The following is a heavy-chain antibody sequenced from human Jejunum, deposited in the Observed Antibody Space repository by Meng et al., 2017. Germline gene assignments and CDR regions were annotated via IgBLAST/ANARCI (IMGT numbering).Heavy chain of an antibody. CDR1: GGSINSYY. Sequence: GSLRLSCTVSGGSINSYYCNWIRQPAGKGLEWIGRIYTSGSTDYNPSLKSRVTMSVDMSKNQFSLNLNSVTAADTAVYYCARSYGSGENWFDPWGQGTLVTVSS. CDR2: IYTSGST. D-gene: IGHD3-10*01. CDR3: ARSYGSGENWFDP. V-gene: IGHV4-4*07. J-gene: IGHJ5*02.